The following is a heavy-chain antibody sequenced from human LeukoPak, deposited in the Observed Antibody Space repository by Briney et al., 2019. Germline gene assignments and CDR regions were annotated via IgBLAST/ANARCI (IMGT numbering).Heavy chain of an antibody. V-gene: IGHV4-39*07. D-gene: IGHD2-2*01. Sequence: SETLSLTCTVSGGSISSSSYYWGWIRQPPGKGLEWIGSIYYSGSTYYNPSLKSRVTLSVDTSKNQFSLKLSSVTAADTAVYYCARGQLLIPLDYWGQGTLVTVSS. CDR1: GGSISSSSYY. CDR2: IYYSGST. J-gene: IGHJ4*02. CDR3: ARGQLLIPLDY.